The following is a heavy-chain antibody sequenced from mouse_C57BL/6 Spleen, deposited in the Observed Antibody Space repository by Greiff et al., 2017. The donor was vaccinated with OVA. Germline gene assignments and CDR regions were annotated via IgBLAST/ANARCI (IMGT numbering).Heavy chain of an antibody. J-gene: IGHJ2*01. CDR1: GYAFSSYW. CDR3: ARGGSGDGLDY. V-gene: IGHV1-80*01. D-gene: IGHD2-3*01. Sequence: QVQLQQSGAELVKPGASVKISCKASGYAFSSYWMNWVKQRPGKGLEWIGQIYPGDGDTNYNGKFKGKATLTADKSSSTAYMQLSSLTSEDSAVYCCARGGSGDGLDYWGQGTTLTVAS. CDR2: IYPGDGDT.